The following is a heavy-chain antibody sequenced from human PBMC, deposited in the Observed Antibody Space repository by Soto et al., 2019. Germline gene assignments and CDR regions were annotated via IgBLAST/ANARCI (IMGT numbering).Heavy chain of an antibody. CDR3: AKDRYGDYGGIDY. V-gene: IGHV3-23*01. D-gene: IGHD4-17*01. CDR1: GFTFSAYA. CDR2: ITGSGGST. Sequence: GSLRLSCAASGFTFSAYAMIWVRQAPGKGLEWVSVITGSGGSTYYADSVKGRFTISRDTSKNTLFLQMNSLRAEDTAVYYCAKDRYGDYGGIDYWGQGTMVTVSS. J-gene: IGHJ4*02.